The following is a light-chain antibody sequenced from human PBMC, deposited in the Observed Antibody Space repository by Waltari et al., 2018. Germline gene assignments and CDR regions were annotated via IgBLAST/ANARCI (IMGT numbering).Light chain of an antibody. V-gene: IGLV8-61*01. Sequence: QTVVTQEPSFSVSPGGTVTLTCGLSSGPVFNSYYPSWYQQTPGQPTRTIIYSTNTRSSGVPDRFSGSILGNKAALTITGAQADDESDYYCVLYMGSGNWVFGGGTKLTVL. CDR3: VLYMGSGNWV. CDR1: SGPVFNSYY. CDR2: STN. J-gene: IGLJ3*02.